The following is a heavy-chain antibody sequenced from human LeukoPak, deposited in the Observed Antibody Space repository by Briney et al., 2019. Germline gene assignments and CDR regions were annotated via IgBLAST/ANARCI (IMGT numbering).Heavy chain of an antibody. CDR2: INSDGSST. CDR1: GFTFSSYW. CDR3: ARDLEQYSSGWYTFYYYYGMDV. J-gene: IGHJ6*02. Sequence: PGGSLRLSCAASGFTFSSYWMHWVRQAPGKGLVWVSRINSDGSSTSYADSVKGRFTISRDNAENTLYLQMNSLRAEDTAVYYCARDLEQYSSGWYTFYYYYGMDVWGQGTTVTVSS. V-gene: IGHV3-74*01. D-gene: IGHD6-19*01.